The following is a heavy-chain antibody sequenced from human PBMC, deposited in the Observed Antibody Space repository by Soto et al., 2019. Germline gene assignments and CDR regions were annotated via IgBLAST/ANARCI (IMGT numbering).Heavy chain of an antibody. CDR2: ISASSTTV. D-gene: IGHD3-16*02. CDR1: EFTFSSFT. Sequence: EVQLVESGGGLVQPGESLRLSCAASEFTFSSFTMHWVRKAPGKGLEWVSYISASSTTVYYGDSVKGRFTIARDNAKNSLYLQMNSLRDEDTAVYYCARIYRRDGNKYADYWGQGTLVTVSS. V-gene: IGHV3-48*02. CDR3: ARIYRRDGNKYADY. J-gene: IGHJ4*02.